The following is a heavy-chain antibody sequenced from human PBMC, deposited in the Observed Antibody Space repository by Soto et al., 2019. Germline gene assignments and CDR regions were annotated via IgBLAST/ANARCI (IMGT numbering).Heavy chain of an antibody. J-gene: IGHJ4*02. D-gene: IGHD1-26*01. V-gene: IGHV1-69*14. CDR1: GGTFSSYA. CDR2: IIPIFGTA. CDR3: ARAQGISGSYFSSGYYFDY. Sequence: QVQLVQSGAEVKKPGSSVKVSCKASGGTFSSYAIRWVRQAPGQGLEWMGGIIPIFGTANYAQKFQGRVTITADKSTSTAYMELSSLRSEDTAVYYCARAQGISGSYFSSGYYFDYWGQGTLVTVSS.